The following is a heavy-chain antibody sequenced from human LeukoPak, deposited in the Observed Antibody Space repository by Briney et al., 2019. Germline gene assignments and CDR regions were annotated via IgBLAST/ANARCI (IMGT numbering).Heavy chain of an antibody. V-gene: IGHV3-21*01. CDR1: GFTFSSYS. D-gene: IGHD6-13*01. J-gene: IGHJ5*02. CDR3: ARVSSSSWRRFNWFDP. CDR2: ISSSSSYI. Sequence: GGSLRLSCAASGFTFSSYSMNWVRQAPGKGLEWVSSISSSSSYIYYADSVKGRFTISRDNAKNSLYLQMNSLRAEDTAVYYCARVSSSSWRRFNWFDPWGQGTLVTVSS.